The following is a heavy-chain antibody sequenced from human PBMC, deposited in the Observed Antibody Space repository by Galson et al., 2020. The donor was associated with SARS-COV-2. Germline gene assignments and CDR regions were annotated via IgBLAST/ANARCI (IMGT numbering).Heavy chain of an antibody. J-gene: IGHJ4*02. Sequence: ALHGESLKISCAAPGFTFNSYWIHLVRQAPGNGLVWVSRIYSEVSSTSYADSVKGRFTISGHNAKNTLYLPMNSLRAEDTAVYYCARGYMGNDYFDSWGQGTLVTVSS. CDR2: IYSEVSST. CDR3: ARGYMGNDYFDS. V-gene: IGHV3-74*01. D-gene: IGHD5-18*01. CDR1: GFTFNSYW.